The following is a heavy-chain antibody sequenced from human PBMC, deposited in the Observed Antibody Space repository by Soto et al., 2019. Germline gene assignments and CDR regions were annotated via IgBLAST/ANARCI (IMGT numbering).Heavy chain of an antibody. J-gene: IGHJ5*02. V-gene: IGHV3-13*01. CDR1: GFAFSTFD. D-gene: IGHD3-10*01. Sequence: GGSLRLSCAGSGFAFSTFDIHWVRQAPGKGLEWVSGIGTLSDTFYAASVQGRFPISRQNAKNSVYLQMNSLRAGDTAFYYCARGRSFSYDSTPPPMFDPWGQGTLVTVSS. CDR2: IGTLSDT. CDR3: ARGRSFSYDSTPPPMFDP.